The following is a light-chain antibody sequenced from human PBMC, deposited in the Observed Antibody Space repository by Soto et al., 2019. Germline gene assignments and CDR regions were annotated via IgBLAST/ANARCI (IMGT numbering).Light chain of an antibody. CDR1: QSISNW. CDR3: QQYSDSPWT. CDR2: DAS. Sequence: TQMTQSPSTLSASLGYTVPIICRASQSISNWLAWYQQKPGKAPNLLIYDASIFESGVPSRFSGRGSGTRFTLTISSLQPDDFATYYCQQYSDSPWTFGQGTKVDIK. V-gene: IGKV1-5*02. J-gene: IGKJ1*01.